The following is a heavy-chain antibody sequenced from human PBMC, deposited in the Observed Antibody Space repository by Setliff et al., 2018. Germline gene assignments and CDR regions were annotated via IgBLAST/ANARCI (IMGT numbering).Heavy chain of an antibody. CDR2: INTNTGNP. V-gene: IGHV7-4-1*02. CDR3: ARALTYCNTVSCYYLDS. D-gene: IGHD2-2*01. Sequence: ASVKVSCKASGYTFTTYAIGWMRQAPGQGPEWMGWINTNTGNPKYAQGFTGRFVFSLDTSVSTAYLQISGLKTEDTAVYYCARALTYCNTVSCYYLDSWGQGTVVTVSS. CDR1: GYTFTTYA. J-gene: IGHJ4*02.